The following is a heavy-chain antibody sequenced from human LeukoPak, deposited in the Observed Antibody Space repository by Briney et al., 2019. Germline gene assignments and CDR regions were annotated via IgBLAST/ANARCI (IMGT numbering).Heavy chain of an antibody. D-gene: IGHD3-9*01. CDR2: IRYDGRNK. J-gene: IGHJ4*02. CDR3: AKDVSRILTGARNYFDS. Sequence: GGSLRLSCAASGFTFSSYAMHWVRQAPGKGLEWVAFIRYDGRNKYYSDSVKGRFTISRDNSKNTLYLQMNSLRAEDTAVYYCAKDVSRILTGARNYFDSWGQGTLVTVSS. V-gene: IGHV3-30*02. CDR1: GFTFSSYA.